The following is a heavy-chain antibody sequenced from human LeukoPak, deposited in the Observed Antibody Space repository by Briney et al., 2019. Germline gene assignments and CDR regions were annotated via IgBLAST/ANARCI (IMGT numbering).Heavy chain of an antibody. CDR3: ARGGLHRTSYYYMDV. Sequence: GASVKVSCKSSGYTFTSYGISWVRQAPGQGLEWMGWISAYNGNTNYAQKLQGRVTMTTDTSTSTAYMELSSLRSEDTAVYYCARGGLHRTSYYYMDVWGKGTTVTISS. J-gene: IGHJ6*03. CDR2: ISAYNGNT. V-gene: IGHV1-18*01. D-gene: IGHD4-11*01. CDR1: GYTFTSYG.